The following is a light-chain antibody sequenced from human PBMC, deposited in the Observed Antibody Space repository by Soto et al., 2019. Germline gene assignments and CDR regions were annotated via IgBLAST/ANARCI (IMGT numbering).Light chain of an antibody. CDR3: SSYAHGSIYV. CDR2: EVD. Sequence: QSALTQPASVSGSPGQSITISCTGTSSDVGFYNYVSWYQQQHPGKAPKLMIYEVDNRPSGVSIRFSGSKSGNTASLTISGLLAEDEADYYCSSYAHGSIYVFGTGTKLTVL. J-gene: IGLJ1*01. CDR1: SSDVGFYNY. V-gene: IGLV2-14*01.